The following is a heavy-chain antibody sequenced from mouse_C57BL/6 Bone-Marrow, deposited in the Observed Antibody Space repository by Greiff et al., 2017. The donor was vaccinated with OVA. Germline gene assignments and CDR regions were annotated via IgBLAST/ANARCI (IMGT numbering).Heavy chain of an antibody. CDR2: ISDGGSYT. Sequence: EVKVVESGGGLVKPGGSLKLSCAASGFTFSSYAMSWVRQTPEKRLEWVATISDGGSYTYYPDNVKGRFTISRDNAKNNLYLQMSHLKSEDTAMYYCARDPPYGIDYWGQGTTLTVSS. V-gene: IGHV5-4*01. J-gene: IGHJ2*01. D-gene: IGHD1-1*02. CDR1: GFTFSSYA. CDR3: ARDPPYGIDY.